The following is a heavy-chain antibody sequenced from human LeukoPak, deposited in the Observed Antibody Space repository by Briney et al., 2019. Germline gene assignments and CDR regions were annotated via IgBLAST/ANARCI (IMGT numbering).Heavy chain of an antibody. J-gene: IGHJ4*02. CDR1: GGSISGHS. D-gene: IGHD1-26*01. V-gene: IGHV4-59*11. CDR2: IYYSGST. Sequence: SGTLSFPCPAPGGSISGHSWSWIRQPPGKDLEWIGYIYYSGSTNYNPSLKSRVTISVDTSKNQFSLKLSSVTAADTAVYYCARVGDSGDFDYWGQGTLVTVSS. CDR3: ARVGDSGDFDY.